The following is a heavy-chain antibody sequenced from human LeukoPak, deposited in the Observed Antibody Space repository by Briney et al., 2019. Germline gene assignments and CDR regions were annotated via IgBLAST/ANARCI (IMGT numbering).Heavy chain of an antibody. D-gene: IGHD6-13*01. CDR3: ARTVAIAAAGFDY. V-gene: IGHV4-4*07. Sequence: SETLSLTCTVSGGSISSYYWSWIRQPAGKGLEWIGRIYTSGSTSYNPSLKSRVTISVDTSKNQFSLKLSSVTAADMAVYYCARTVAIAAAGFDYWGQGTLVTVSS. CDR1: GGSISSYY. CDR2: IYTSGST. J-gene: IGHJ4*02.